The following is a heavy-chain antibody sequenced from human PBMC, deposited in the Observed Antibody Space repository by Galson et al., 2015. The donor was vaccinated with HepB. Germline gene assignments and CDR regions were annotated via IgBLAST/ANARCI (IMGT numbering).Heavy chain of an antibody. CDR1: GFSLTTSGVR. CDR3: ARIRGWGDAFDM. J-gene: IGHJ3*02. V-gene: IGHV2-70*04. CDR2: IDWDDEK. D-gene: IGHD6-19*01. Sequence: PALVKPTQTLTLTCTFSGFSLTTSGVRVGWIRQPPGKALEWVARIDWDDEKFYTPSLKTKLTISKDTSKNQVVLKMTNMDPVDTATYYCARIRGWGDAFDMRGQGTRVTVSS.